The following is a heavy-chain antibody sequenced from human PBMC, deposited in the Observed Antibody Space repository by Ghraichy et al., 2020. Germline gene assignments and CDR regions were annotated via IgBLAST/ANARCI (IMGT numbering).Heavy chain of an antibody. J-gene: IGHJ4*02. CDR3: ARDLDYGDPMGPSDY. CDR1: GFTFSSYS. CDR2: ISSSSSYI. V-gene: IGHV3-21*01. D-gene: IGHD4-17*01. Sequence: GGSLRLSCAASGFTFSSYSMNWVRQAPGKGLEWVSSISSSSSYIYYADSVKGRFTISRDNAKNSLYLQMNSLRAEDTAVYYCARDLDYGDPMGPSDYWGQGTLVTVSS.